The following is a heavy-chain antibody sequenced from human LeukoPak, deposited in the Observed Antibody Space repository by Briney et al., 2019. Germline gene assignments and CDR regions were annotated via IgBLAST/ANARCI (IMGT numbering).Heavy chain of an antibody. CDR3: AKDPITMVRGVIITYYYYYMDV. J-gene: IGHJ6*03. D-gene: IGHD3-10*01. CDR1: GSTFSSYG. Sequence: GGSLRPSCAASGSTFSSYGMHWVRQAPGKGLEWVAFIRYDGSNKYYADSVKGRFTISRDNSKNTLYLQMNSLRAEDTAVYYCAKDPITMVRGVIITYYYYYMDVWGKGTTVTVSS. CDR2: IRYDGSNK. V-gene: IGHV3-30*02.